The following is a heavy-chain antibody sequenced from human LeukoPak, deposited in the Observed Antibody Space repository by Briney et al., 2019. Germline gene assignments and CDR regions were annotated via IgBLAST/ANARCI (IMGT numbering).Heavy chain of an antibody. CDR3: ARGLSYCSNGVCPFDY. Sequence: PGGSLRLSCAASGFTFDDFGMSWVRQAPGKGLEWVSGINWNGGSTDSTDSVKGRFTISRDNAKNSLYLQMNSLKAGDTAVYYCARGLSYCSNGVCPFDYWGQGTQVTVSS. CDR1: GFTFDDFG. CDR2: INWNGGST. V-gene: IGHV3-20*04. J-gene: IGHJ4*02. D-gene: IGHD2-8*01.